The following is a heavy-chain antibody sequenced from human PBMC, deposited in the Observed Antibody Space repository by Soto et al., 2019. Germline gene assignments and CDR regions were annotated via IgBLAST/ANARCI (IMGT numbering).Heavy chain of an antibody. Sequence: ASVKVSCKASGGTFSSYAISWVRQAPGQGLDWLGGIIPFFGTANYAQKFQGRVTITADESTSTFYMELSSLSSEDTAVYYCARDPSRAVAGTDYYYGMDVWGQGTTVTSP. J-gene: IGHJ6*02. D-gene: IGHD6-19*01. CDR2: IIPFFGTA. CDR3: ARDPSRAVAGTDYYYGMDV. CDR1: GGTFSSYA. V-gene: IGHV1-69*13.